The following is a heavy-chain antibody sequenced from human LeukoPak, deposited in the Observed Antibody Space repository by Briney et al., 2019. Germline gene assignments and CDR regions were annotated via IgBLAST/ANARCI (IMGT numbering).Heavy chain of an antibody. D-gene: IGHD5-18*01. CDR2: IYYSGST. J-gene: IGHJ6*03. Sequence: SETLSLTCTVSGGSISSYYWSWIRQPPRKGLEWIGYIYYSGSTNYNPSLKSRVTISVDTSKNQFSLKLSSVTAADTAVYYCARGGVDTDYYYYYYMDVWGKGTTVTVSS. CDR3: ARGGVDTDYYYYYYMDV. V-gene: IGHV4-59*01. CDR1: GGSISSYY.